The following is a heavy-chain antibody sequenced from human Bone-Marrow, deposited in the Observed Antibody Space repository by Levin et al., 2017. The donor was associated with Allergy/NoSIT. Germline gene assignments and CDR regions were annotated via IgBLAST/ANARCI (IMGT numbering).Heavy chain of an antibody. CDR3: TTDAGVAAAPIFQH. CDR2: IKSKPDGGTT. D-gene: IGHD2-15*01. V-gene: IGHV3-15*01. Sequence: GGSLRLSCAASGFTFGNAWMSWVRQAPGKGLEWVGRIKSKPDGGTTDYAAPVKGRFTISRDDSKNTVSLQISSLKIEDTAVYYCTTDAGVAAAPIFQHGGQGTLVTVSS. J-gene: IGHJ1*01. CDR1: GFTFGNAW.